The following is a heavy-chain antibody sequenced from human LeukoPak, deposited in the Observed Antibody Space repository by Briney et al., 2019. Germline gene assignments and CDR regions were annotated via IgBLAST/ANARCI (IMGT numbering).Heavy chain of an antibody. Sequence: QSGGSLRLSRAASGFTVSNNYMNWVRQAPGKGLEWVSVIYSGGSTYYADSVKGRFTISRDNSKNTLYLQVNSLRAEDTAVYYCARGLRYSTGWYYFDYWGQGTLVTVSS. D-gene: IGHD6-19*01. J-gene: IGHJ4*02. V-gene: IGHV3-53*01. CDR1: GFTVSNNY. CDR3: ARGLRYSTGWYYFDY. CDR2: IYSGGST.